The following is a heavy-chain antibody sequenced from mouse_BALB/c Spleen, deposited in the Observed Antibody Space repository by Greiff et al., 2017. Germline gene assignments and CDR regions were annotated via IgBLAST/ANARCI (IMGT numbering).Heavy chain of an antibody. CDR2: ISYSGST. D-gene: IGHD2-2*01. V-gene: IGHV3-8*02. CDR1: GDSITSGY. J-gene: IGHJ1*01. CDR3: ARDYYGYDGYFDV. Sequence: EVKLQESGPSLVKPSQTLSLTCSVTGDSITSGYWNWIRKFPGNKLEYMGYISYSGSTYYNPSLKSRISITRDTSKNQYYLQLNSVTTEDTATYYCARDYYGYDGYFDVWGAGTTVTVSS.